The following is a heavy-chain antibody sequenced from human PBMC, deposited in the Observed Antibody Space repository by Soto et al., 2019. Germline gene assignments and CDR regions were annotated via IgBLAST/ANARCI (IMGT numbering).Heavy chain of an antibody. D-gene: IGHD6-13*01. Sequence: QVQLQESGPGLVKPSETLSLTCTVSGGSISSYYWSWIRQPPGKGLEWIGYIYYSGSTNYNTSLKSRVSRSVDTSKNQFPLKLSSVTAADTAVYYCASLRIAGTGDYGMDVWGQGTTVTVSS. J-gene: IGHJ6*02. CDR2: IYYSGST. CDR3: ASLRIAGTGDYGMDV. CDR1: GGSISSYY. V-gene: IGHV4-59*01.